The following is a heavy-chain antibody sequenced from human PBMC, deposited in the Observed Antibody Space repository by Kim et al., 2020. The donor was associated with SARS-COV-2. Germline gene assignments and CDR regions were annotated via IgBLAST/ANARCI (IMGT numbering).Heavy chain of an antibody. Sequence: GGSLRLSCAASGFSFSSYGMHWVRQAPGKGLEWVAVIYYGGSEKYYADSVKGRFTISRDNSKNTLHLQMDSLRVEDTAVYYCACSESLFDYWGQGTLVAVSS. D-gene: IGHD6-19*01. V-gene: IGHV3-33*01. CDR3: ACSESLFDY. J-gene: IGHJ4*02. CDR2: IYYGGSEK. CDR1: GFSFSSYG.